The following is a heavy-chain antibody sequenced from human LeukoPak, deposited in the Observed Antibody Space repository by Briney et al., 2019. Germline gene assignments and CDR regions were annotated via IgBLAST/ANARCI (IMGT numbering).Heavy chain of an antibody. J-gene: IGHJ4*02. D-gene: IGHD1-26*01. CDR1: GYTFTGYY. V-gene: IGHV1-2*02. Sequence: ASVKVSCKASGYTFTGYYMHWVRQAPGQGLEWMGWINPNSGGTNYAQKFQGRVTMTRDTSISTAYMELSRLRSDDTAVYYCARGQATTLGSYYFDYWGQGTLVTVSS. CDR3: ARGQATTLGSYYFDY. CDR2: INPNSGGT.